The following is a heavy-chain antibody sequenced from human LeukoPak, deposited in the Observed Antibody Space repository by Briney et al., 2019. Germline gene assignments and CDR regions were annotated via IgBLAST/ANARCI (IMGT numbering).Heavy chain of an antibody. CDR2: INHSGST. V-gene: IGHV4-34*01. CDR1: GGSFSGYY. J-gene: IGHJ6*02. CDR3: ARARGDYDFWSGNYYYYYGMDV. D-gene: IGHD3-3*01. Sequence: PSETLSLTCAVYGGSFSGYYWSWIRQPPGKGLEWIGEINHSGSTNYNPSLKSRVTISVDTSKNQFSLKLSSVTAADTAVYYCARARGDYDFWSGNYYYYYGMDVWGQGTTVTVSS.